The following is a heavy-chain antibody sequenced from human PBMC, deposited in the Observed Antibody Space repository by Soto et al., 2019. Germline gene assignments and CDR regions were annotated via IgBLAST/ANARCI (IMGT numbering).Heavy chain of an antibody. CDR1: GGSISNHY. J-gene: IGHJ3*02. CDR2: RHYSGDS. V-gene: IGHV4-59*08. D-gene: IGHD6-13*01. CDR3: ARRHSSSQNRGAFDI. Sequence: QVQLRESGPGLVKPSETLSLTCTVSGGSISNHYWSWVRQPPGKGMEWIGYRHYSGDSKYNPSLRSRLTISVDTSKNQISLSLTSVTAADTAVYYCARRHSSSQNRGAFDIWGQGTTVTVSS.